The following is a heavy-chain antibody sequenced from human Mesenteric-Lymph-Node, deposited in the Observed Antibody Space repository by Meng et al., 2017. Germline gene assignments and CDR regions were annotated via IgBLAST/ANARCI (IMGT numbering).Heavy chain of an antibody. CDR1: GFTFSSYA. J-gene: IGHJ4*02. CDR2: ISYDGSNK. CDR3: ARMSHGYFDY. Sequence: GGSLRLSCAASGFTFSSYAMHWVRQVPGKGLEWVAVISYDGSNKYYADSVKGRFTISRDNSKNTLYLQRNSLRAEDTAVYYCARMSHGYFDYWGQGTLVTVSS. V-gene: IGHV3-30*04.